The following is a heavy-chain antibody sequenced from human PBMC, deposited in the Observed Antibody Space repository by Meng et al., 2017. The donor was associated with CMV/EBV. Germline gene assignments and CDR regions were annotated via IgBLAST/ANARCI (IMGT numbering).Heavy chain of an antibody. CDR2: MNPNSGNT. CDR1: GYTFTSYD. V-gene: IGHV1-8*03. J-gene: IGHJ6*02. D-gene: IGHD1-1*01. Sequence: ASVKVSCKASGYTFTSYDINWVRQATGQGLEWMGWMNPNSGNTGYAQKFQGRVTITTDESTSTAYMELSSLRSEDTAVYYCARDGSRLTRSYYYYGMDVWGQGTTVTVSS. CDR3: ARDGSRLTRSYYYYGMDV.